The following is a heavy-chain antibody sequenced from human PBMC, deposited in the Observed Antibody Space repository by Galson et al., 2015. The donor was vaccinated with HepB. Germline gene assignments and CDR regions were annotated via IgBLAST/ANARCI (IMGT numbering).Heavy chain of an antibody. V-gene: IGHV3-15*01. J-gene: IGHJ4*02. CDR3: SRTLPGIDLDY. CDR1: GLVFENAW. Sequence: SLRLSCAVSGLVFENAWMSWVRQAPGKGLEWVGRVKSKTDGGSTDYAAHVLARFIISRDDSKNMVYLQMDSLKTEDTAVYYCSRTLPGIDLDYWGQGTLVTVSS. CDR2: VKSKTDGGST. D-gene: IGHD3-3*02.